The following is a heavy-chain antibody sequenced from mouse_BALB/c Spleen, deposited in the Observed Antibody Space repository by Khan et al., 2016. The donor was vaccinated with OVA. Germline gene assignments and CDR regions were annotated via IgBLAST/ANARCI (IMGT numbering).Heavy chain of an antibody. CDR2: INPGSGGA. V-gene: IGHV1-54*01. D-gene: IGHD3-2*02. CDR1: GYAFTDYL. Sequence: QVQLQQSGAELVRPGTSVKVSCKASGYAFTDYLIEWLKQRPGQGLEWIGVINPGSGGANYNEKFKDKATLTADKSSKTAYMQLTSLTSDDSAVYFCSRSGYGFGAYWGPGTLVTVSA. CDR3: SRSGYGFGAY. J-gene: IGHJ3*01.